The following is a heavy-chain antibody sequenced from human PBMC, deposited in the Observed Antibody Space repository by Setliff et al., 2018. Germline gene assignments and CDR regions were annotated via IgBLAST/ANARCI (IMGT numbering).Heavy chain of an antibody. CDR1: YYSISSGYY. CDR2: MYHSGST. Sequence: SETLSLTCAVSYYSISSGYYWGWIRQPPGKGLEWIGSMYHSGSTYYSPSLESRVTISVDMSKNHLSLKLSSVTAADTAVYYCARHIWGAKMQLPHDVFDIWGQGTMVTVSS. CDR3: ARHIWGAKMQLPHDVFDI. J-gene: IGHJ3*02. D-gene: IGHD2-2*01. V-gene: IGHV4-38-2*01.